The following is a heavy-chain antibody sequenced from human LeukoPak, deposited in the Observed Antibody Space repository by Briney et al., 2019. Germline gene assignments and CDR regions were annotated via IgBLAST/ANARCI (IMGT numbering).Heavy chain of an antibody. D-gene: IGHD5-24*01. CDR2: ISSSGSTI. Sequence: GGSLRLSCAASGFTFSDYYMSWIRQAPGKGLEWASYISSSGSTIYYADSGKGRFTISRDNATNSLYLQINSRRPKDKAVYYCARGRDGYNFLGWFDPWGQGTLVTVSS. CDR3: ARGRDGYNFLGWFDP. V-gene: IGHV3-11*04. CDR1: GFTFSDYY. J-gene: IGHJ5*02.